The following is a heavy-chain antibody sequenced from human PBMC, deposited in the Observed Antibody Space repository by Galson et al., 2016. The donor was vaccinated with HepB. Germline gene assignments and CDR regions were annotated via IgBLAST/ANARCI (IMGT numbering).Heavy chain of an antibody. Sequence: ALVKPTQTLTLTCTLSGVSLSTRGVAVVWLRQTPGKALEWLGLIYWDDDKRYSPSLKSRITITKDTSKNQVVLTMTNVDPVDTATYFCAHRHPRVGNDLDVWGQGTTVTVSS. J-gene: IGHJ6*02. D-gene: IGHD1-26*01. CDR2: IYWDDDK. V-gene: IGHV2-5*02. CDR1: GVSLSTRGVA. CDR3: AHRHPRVGNDLDV.